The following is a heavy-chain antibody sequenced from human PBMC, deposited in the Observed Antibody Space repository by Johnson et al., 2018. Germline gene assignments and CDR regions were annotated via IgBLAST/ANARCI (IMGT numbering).Heavy chain of an antibody. Sequence: VQLVETGGGVVQPGRSXRLSCAASGFTFSSFGMHWVRQAPGKGLEWVAVISYDGNNKYYADSMKGRFTISRDNSKNTLYLQMNSLRAEDTAVYYCAKDGSPFYDYLWGSYEDAFDIWGQGTMVTVSS. D-gene: IGHD3-16*01. V-gene: IGHV3-30*18. CDR3: AKDGSPFYDYLWGSYEDAFDI. CDR2: ISYDGNNK. CDR1: GFTFSSFG. J-gene: IGHJ3*02.